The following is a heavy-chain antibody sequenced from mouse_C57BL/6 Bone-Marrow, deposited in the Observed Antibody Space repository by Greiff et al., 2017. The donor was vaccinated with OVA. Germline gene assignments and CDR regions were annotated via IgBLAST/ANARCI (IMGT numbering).Heavy chain of an antibody. V-gene: IGHV2-2*01. CDR3: ARKGIDDEYFDV. Sequence: VQLKESGPGLVQPSQSLSITCTVSGFSLTSYGVHWVRQSPGKGLEWLGVIWSGGSTDYNAAFISRLSISKDNSKSQVFFKMNSLQADDTAIYYCARKGIDDEYFDVWGTGTTVTVSS. D-gene: IGHD2-12*01. J-gene: IGHJ1*03. CDR1: GFSLTSYG. CDR2: IWSGGST.